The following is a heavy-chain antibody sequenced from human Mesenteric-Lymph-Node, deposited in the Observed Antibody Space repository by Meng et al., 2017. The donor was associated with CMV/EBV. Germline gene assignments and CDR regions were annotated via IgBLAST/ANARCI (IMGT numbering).Heavy chain of an antibody. CDR2: INTRTGNP. CDR3: ASNIANATCVY. Sequence: QVQLVQSGCELXXXXXSXKVSCKASGYTFSRYAMNWVRQAPGQGLEWMGWINTRTGNPAYAQGFTGRFVFSLDTSVSTAYLHISSLKAEDTAVYYCASNIANATCVYWGQGTLVTVSS. J-gene: IGHJ4*02. V-gene: IGHV7-4-1*02. D-gene: IGHD2-15*01. CDR1: GYTFSRYA.